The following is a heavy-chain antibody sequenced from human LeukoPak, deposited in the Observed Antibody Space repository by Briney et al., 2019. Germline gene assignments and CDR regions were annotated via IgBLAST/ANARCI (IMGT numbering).Heavy chain of an antibody. CDR2: INQDGSGI. CDR1: GFTFTNYW. D-gene: IGHD2-15*01. CDR3: AYSSVGV. J-gene: IGHJ4*02. Sequence: GGSLRLSCAASGFTFTNYWLIWVRQAPGKGLEWVANINQDGSGIYYVDSVKGRFTISRDNAKNSLHLQMNSLRVEDTAVYYCAYSSVGVWAQGMLVTVSS. V-gene: IGHV3-7*01.